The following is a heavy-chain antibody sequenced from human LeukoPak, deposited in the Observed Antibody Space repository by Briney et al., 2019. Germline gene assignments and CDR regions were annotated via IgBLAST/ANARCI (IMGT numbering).Heavy chain of an antibody. J-gene: IGHJ4*02. CDR3: ARRGSSSGYYVS. D-gene: IGHD3-22*01. CDR2: ISHSSSTI. CDR1: GFTFSDYY. Sequence: PGGSLRLSCVPSGFTFSDYYMSWIRHAPGKGLEWVSYISHSSSTIYYGDSVKGRFTISTDNAKDSLYLQMDSLRAEDTSVYYCARRGSSSGYYVSWGQGTLVTVSS. V-gene: IGHV3-11*04.